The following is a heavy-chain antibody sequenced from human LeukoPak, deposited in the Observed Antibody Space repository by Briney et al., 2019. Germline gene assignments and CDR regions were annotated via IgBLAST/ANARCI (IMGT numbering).Heavy chain of an antibody. CDR3: VKDHARGYFVWLLPGGWFDP. Sequence: SGGSLRLSCSASGFTFSSYAMHWVRQAPGKGLEYVSAISSNGGSTYYADSVKGRFTISRDNSKNTLYLQMSSLRAEDTAVYYCVKDHARGYFVWLLPGGWFDPWGQGTLVTVSS. J-gene: IGHJ5*02. V-gene: IGHV3-64D*06. D-gene: IGHD3-9*01. CDR2: ISSNGGST. CDR1: GFTFSSYA.